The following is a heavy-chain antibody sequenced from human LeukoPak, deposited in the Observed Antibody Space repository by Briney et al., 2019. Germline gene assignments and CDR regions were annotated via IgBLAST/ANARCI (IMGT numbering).Heavy chain of an antibody. CDR2: IIPIFGTA. Sequence: ASVKVSCKASGYTFTSYGISWVRQAPGQGLEWMGGIIPIFGTANYAQKFQGRVTITADESTSTAYMELSSLRSEDTAVYYCARTRGYSYLNWFDPWGQGTLVTVSS. V-gene: IGHV1-69*13. J-gene: IGHJ5*02. CDR1: GYTFTSYG. D-gene: IGHD5-18*01. CDR3: ARTRGYSYLNWFDP.